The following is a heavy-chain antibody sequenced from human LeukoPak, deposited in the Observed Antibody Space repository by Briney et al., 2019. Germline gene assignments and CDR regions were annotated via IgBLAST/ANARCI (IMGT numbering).Heavy chain of an antibody. CDR1: GYSISSGYY. J-gene: IGHJ5*01. CDR3: ARLSGIYCDRGSCFNYFDS. V-gene: IGHV4-38-2*02. Sequence: PSETLSLTCTVSGYSISSGYYWGWIRQPPGKGLEWIGSIDHSGSTFYNPSLKSRLTISVDTSKNQFPLRLTSVTAADTAVYYCARLSGIYCDRGSCFNYFDSWGQGALVTVSA. D-gene: IGHD2-15*01. CDR2: IDHSGST.